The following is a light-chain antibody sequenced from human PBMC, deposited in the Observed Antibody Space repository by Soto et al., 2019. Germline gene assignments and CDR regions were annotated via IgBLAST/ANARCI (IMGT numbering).Light chain of an antibody. CDR3: LQDYNYPPT. V-gene: IGKV1-6*01. CDR1: QGIRND. CDR2: AAS. Sequence: QMAQSPSTLSASVGALVTITCRASQGIRNDLGWYQQKPGKAPKLLIYAASSLQSGVPSRFSGSGSGTDFTLTISSLQPEDFATYYCLQDYNYPPTFGQGTKVDI. J-gene: IGKJ1*01.